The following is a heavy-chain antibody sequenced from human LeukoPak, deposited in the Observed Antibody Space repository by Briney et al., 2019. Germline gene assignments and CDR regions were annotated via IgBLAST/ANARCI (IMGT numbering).Heavy chain of an antibody. CDR2: IYSGGSI. CDR1: GLTVSSY. Sequence: PVGSLRLSCAASGLTVSSYMSWVRQAPGKGLEWVSVIYSGGSIYYADSVKGRFTISRDKSKNTLYLQMNSLRAEDTAVYYCARPPYGGVDYWGQGTPVTVSS. V-gene: IGHV3-66*04. D-gene: IGHD4-23*01. J-gene: IGHJ4*02. CDR3: ARPPYGGVDY.